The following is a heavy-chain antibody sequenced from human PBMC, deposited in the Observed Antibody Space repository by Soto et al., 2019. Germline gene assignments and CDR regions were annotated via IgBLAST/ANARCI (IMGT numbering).Heavy chain of an antibody. CDR3: VRQVTGTRRFTWFDP. D-gene: IGHD1-7*01. V-gene: IGHV4-39*01. CDR2: IYHNGRT. CDR1: GASVTGTTYY. J-gene: IGHJ5*02. Sequence: QLQLQESGPGLVKPSETLSLTCSVSGASVTGTTYYWGWIRQSPGKGLEWIGNIYHNGRTGYNPSLKNPVAIAIDASKTQFSLRLTSVTAADTAMYYCVRQVTGTRRFTWFDPWGQGTLVTVSS.